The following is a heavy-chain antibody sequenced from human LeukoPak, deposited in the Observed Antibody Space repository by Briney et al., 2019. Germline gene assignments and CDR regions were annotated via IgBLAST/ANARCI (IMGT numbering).Heavy chain of an antibody. D-gene: IGHD6-19*01. J-gene: IGHJ4*02. CDR1: GGSISSSSYY. CDR2: IYYSGST. V-gene: IGHV4-39*07. Sequence: SETLSLTCTVSGGSISSSSYYWGWIRQPPGKGLEWIGSIYYSGSTYYNPSLKSRVTISVDTSKNQFSLKLSSVTAADTAVYYCARGEWLGYYFDNWGQGILVTVSS. CDR3: ARGEWLGYYFDN.